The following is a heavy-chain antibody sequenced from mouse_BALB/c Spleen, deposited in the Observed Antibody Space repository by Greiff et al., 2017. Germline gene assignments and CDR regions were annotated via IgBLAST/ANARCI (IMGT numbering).Heavy chain of an antibody. CDR1: GYTFTDYV. Sequence: QVQLKQSGPELVKPGASVKMSCKASGYTFTDYVISWVKQRTGQGLEWIGEIYPGSGSTYYNEKFKGKATLTADKSSNTAYMQLSSLTSEDSAVYFCARKYYGNYGDYYAMDYWGQGTSVTVSS. CDR3: ARKYYGNYGDYYAMDY. J-gene: IGHJ4*01. CDR2: IYPGSGST. V-gene: IGHV1-77*01. D-gene: IGHD2-1*01.